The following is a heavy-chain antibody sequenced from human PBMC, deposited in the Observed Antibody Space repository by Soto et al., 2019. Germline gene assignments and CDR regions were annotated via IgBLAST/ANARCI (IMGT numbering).Heavy chain of an antibody. CDR1: GGSISSGGYY. D-gene: IGHD4-17*01. Sequence: QVQLQESGPGLVKPSQTLSLTCTVSGGSISSGGYYWSWIRQHPGKGLEWIGYIYYSGSTYYNPSLKSRVTTSVDTSKKQFALKLSSVTAADTAVYYCARGQRGDYNLWGQGTLVTVSS. CDR2: IYYSGST. J-gene: IGHJ5*02. CDR3: ARGQRGDYNL. V-gene: IGHV4-31*03.